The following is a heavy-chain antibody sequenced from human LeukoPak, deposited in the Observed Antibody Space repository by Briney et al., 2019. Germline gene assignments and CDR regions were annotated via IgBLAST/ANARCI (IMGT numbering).Heavy chain of an antibody. CDR1: GFTFSSYS. Sequence: GGSLRLSCAASGFTFSSYSMNWVRQAPGKGLEWLSSISSGSSYIYYADSVRGRFTISRDNAKNSLYLQMNSLRAEDTAVYYCVRDRVEYYFDYWGQGTLVTVSS. D-gene: IGHD3-10*01. V-gene: IGHV3-21*01. CDR2: ISSGSSYI. CDR3: VRDRVEYYFDY. J-gene: IGHJ4*02.